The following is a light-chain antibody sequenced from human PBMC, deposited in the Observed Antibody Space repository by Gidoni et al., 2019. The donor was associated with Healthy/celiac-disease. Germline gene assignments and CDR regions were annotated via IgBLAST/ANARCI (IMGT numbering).Light chain of an antibody. Sequence: QSALTQPASVSGSPGQSITISCTGASSDVGGYNYVSWYQQHPGKAPNLMIYDVSNRPSGVSNRFSVSKSGNTASLTISGLHAEYEADYYCSSYTSSSTLVLFGGGTKLTVL. CDR1: SSDVGGYNY. V-gene: IGLV2-14*01. CDR3: SSYTSSSTLVL. J-gene: IGLJ2*01. CDR2: DVS.